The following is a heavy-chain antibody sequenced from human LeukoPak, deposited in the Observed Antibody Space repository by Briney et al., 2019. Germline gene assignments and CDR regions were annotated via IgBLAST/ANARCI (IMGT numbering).Heavy chain of an antibody. CDR2: ISWISGLI. D-gene: IGHD1-20*01. Sequence: GGSLRLSRAASGFTFDDYDMHWVRQAPGKGLEWVSTISWISGLIGYADSVKGRFTISRDNAKHSLYLQMNGLRADDMALYYCARGGNNFVDCWGQGTLVTVSS. CDR3: ARGGNNFVDC. V-gene: IGHV3-9*03. CDR1: GFTFDDYD. J-gene: IGHJ4*02.